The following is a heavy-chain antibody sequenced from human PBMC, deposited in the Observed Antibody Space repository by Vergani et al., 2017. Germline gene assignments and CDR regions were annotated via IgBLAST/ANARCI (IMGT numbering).Heavy chain of an antibody. D-gene: IGHD5-24*01. Sequence: QGQLAQSGAEVKKPGSSVKVSCKASGGTFSSNSISWVRQAPGQGLEWMGRVDTNNGRPTYAQGFTGRFVFSVEKSVSTSYLGITSLRADDTAVYFCVRDFRRNDNVFHHWGQGTLITVSS. CDR1: GGTFSSNS. V-gene: IGHV7-4-1*02. CDR2: VDTNNGRP. J-gene: IGHJ4*02. CDR3: VRDFRRNDNVFHH.